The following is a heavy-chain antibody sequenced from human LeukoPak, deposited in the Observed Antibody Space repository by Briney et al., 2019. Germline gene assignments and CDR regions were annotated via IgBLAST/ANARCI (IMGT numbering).Heavy chain of an antibody. D-gene: IGHD6-19*01. CDR3: ARAPSSGWSLYYFDY. J-gene: IGHJ4*02. CDR1: GYTFTSYG. CDR2: ISAYNGNT. V-gene: IGHV1-18*04. Sequence: GASVKVPCKASGYTFTSYGISWVRQAPGQGLEWMGWISAYNGNTNYAQKLQGRVTMTTDTSTSTAHMELRSLRSDDTAVYYCARAPSSGWSLYYFDYWGQGTLVTVSS.